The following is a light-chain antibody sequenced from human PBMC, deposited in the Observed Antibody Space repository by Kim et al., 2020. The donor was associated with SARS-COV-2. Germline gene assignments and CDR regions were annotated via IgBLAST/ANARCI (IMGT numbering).Light chain of an antibody. CDR2: GAA. J-gene: IGKJ1*01. CDR3: QQYNDWRT. V-gene: IGKV3-15*01. Sequence: SGTPGERATLSCRARRSISTKVAWYQQKPGQAPRLLIDGAATRASGIPARFSGSGSGTEFTLSISSLHSEDFAVYYCQQYNDWRTFGQGTKVDIK. CDR1: RSISTK.